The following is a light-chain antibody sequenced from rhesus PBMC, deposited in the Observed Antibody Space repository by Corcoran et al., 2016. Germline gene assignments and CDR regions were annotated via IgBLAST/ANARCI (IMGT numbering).Light chain of an antibody. Sequence: EIVMTQSPATLSLSPGERATLSCRASQSVSSSLAWYQPKPGQAPRLLIYGASSRATGIPDRFRGSGSGTDFTLTISSLEPEDVAVYYCLQHSNWPRTFGQGTKVEIK. CDR3: LQHSNWPRT. V-gene: IGKV3-24*01. CDR2: GAS. CDR1: QSVSSS. J-gene: IGKJ1*01.